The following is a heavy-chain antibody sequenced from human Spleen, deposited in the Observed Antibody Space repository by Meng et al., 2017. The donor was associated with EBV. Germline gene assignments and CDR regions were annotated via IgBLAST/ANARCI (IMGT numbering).Heavy chain of an antibody. V-gene: IGHV4-59*01. CDR1: GGYINKYF. CDR3: ARDRGAAALYYGMDV. D-gene: IGHD6-13*01. J-gene: IGHJ6*02. CDR2: IYYSGRT. Sequence: QGTLQESGPRLVKPSETLSLTCSVSGGYINKYFWSWIRQSPGKGLEWIGHIYYSGRTDYNPSLESRLTISVDTSKTQFSLKLSSVTAADTAVYYCARDRGAAALYYGMDVWGQGTTVTVSS.